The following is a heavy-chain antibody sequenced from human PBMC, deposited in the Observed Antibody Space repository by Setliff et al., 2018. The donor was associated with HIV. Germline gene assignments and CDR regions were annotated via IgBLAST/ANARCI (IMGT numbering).Heavy chain of an antibody. CDR3: ARQLSNSFDY. D-gene: IGHD1-1*01. V-gene: IGHV1-3*01. Sequence: ASVKVSCKASGYTFTGYAMHWVRQAPGQRLEWMGWINAGNGKTKYSQKFQGRVTITRDTSASTADMEMSGLRSEDMADYYCARQLSNSFDYWGQGALVTVSS. J-gene: IGHJ4*02. CDR2: INAGNGKT. CDR1: GYTFTGYA.